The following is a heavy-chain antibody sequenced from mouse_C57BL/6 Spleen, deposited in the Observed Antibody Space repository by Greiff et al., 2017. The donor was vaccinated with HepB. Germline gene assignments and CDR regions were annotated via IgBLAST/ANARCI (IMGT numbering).Heavy chain of an antibody. CDR3: TQIYYGKSYWYFDV. CDR1: GYTFTSYW. D-gene: IGHD2-1*01. Sequence: DVKLQESGTVLARPGASVKMSCKTSGYTFTSYWMHWVKQRPGQGLEWIGAIYPGNSDTSYNQKFKGKAKLTAVTSASTAYMELSSLTNEDSAVYYCTQIYYGKSYWYFDVWGTGTTVTVSS. CDR2: IYPGNSDT. J-gene: IGHJ1*03. V-gene: IGHV1-5*01.